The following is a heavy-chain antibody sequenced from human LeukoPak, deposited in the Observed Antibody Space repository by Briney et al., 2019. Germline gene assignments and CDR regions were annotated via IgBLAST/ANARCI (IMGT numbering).Heavy chain of an antibody. Sequence: AGGSLRLSCAASGFTVRSNYMSWVRQAPGKGLEWVSVVFSGGSTYYADCVKTRFTISRVSSKYTLYLQMNSLGADDTAVYYCAGGSSWPYFDYWGQGTLVTVSS. V-gene: IGHV3-66*01. D-gene: IGHD6-13*01. CDR3: AGGSSWPYFDY. CDR2: VFSGGST. CDR1: GFTVRSNY. J-gene: IGHJ4*02.